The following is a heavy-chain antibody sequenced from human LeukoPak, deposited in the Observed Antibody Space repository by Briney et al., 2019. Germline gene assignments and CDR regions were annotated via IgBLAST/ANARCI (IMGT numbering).Heavy chain of an antibody. CDR3: ARDPHRYDSSGYYFVY. CDR2: IIPIFGTA. J-gene: IGHJ4*02. CDR1: GGTFSSYA. Sequence: SVKVSCKASGGTFSSYAISWVRQAPGQGLEWMGGIIPIFGTANYAQKFQGRVTITADEPTSTAYMELSSMRSEDTAVYYCARDPHRYDSSGYYFVYWGQGTLVTVSS. V-gene: IGHV1-69*13. D-gene: IGHD3-22*01.